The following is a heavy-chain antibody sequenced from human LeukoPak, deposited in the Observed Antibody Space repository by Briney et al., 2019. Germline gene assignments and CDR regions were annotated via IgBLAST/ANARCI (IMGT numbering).Heavy chain of an antibody. Sequence: GGSLRLSCAASGFTVSSNYMSWVRQAPGKGLEWVSVIYSGGSTYYADSVKGRFTISRDNSKNTLYLQMNSLRAEDTAVYYCARESMGSVTTFFDYWGQGTLVTVFS. CDR1: GFTVSSNY. CDR3: ARESMGSVTTFFDY. J-gene: IGHJ4*02. CDR2: IYSGGST. D-gene: IGHD4-17*01. V-gene: IGHV3-66*01.